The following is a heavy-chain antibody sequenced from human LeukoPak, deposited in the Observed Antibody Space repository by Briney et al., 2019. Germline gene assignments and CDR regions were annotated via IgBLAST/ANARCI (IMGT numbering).Heavy chain of an antibody. CDR1: RFTFSDYY. J-gene: IGHJ4*02. Sequence: GGSLRLSCAASRFTFSDYYMNWIRQAPGKGLEWVSYISSSGSTIYYADSVKGRFTISRDNSKNTLYLQMNSLRAEDTAVYYCAKVIGSYYDSSGYYRPYYFDYWGQGTLVTVSS. CDR3: AKVIGSYYDSSGYYRPYYFDY. CDR2: ISSSGSTI. V-gene: IGHV3-11*01. D-gene: IGHD3-22*01.